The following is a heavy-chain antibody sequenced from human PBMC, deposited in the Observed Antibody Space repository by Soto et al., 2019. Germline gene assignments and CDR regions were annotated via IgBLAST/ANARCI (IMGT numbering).Heavy chain of an antibody. D-gene: IGHD6-19*01. Sequence: QVQLVESGGGVVQPGRSLRLSCAASGFTFSSYAMHWVRQAPGKGLEWVAVISYDGSNKYYADSVKGRFTISRDNSKNTLYLLLNSLRAEDPAVYYCARDKSPYSSGWHNLHVDYWGQGTLVTVSS. CDR2: ISYDGSNK. CDR3: ARDKSPYSSGWHNLHVDY. V-gene: IGHV3-30-3*01. CDR1: GFTFSSYA. J-gene: IGHJ4*02.